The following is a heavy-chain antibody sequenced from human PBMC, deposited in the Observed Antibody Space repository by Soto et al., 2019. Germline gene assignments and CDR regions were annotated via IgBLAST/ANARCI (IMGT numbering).Heavy chain of an antibody. V-gene: IGHV1-69*02. J-gene: IGHJ3*02. CDR2: IIPILGIA. CDR3: ARVLRVPAAQGDAFDI. D-gene: IGHD2-2*01. CDR1: GGTFSSYT. Sequence: QVQLVQSGAEVKKPGSSVKVSCKASGGTFSSYTISWVRQAPGQGLEWMGRIIPILGIANYAQKFQGRITTILGIAKHEQTLQGRVTITEDKSTSTAYIELSSLSSEDTAVYYCARVLRVPAAQGDAFDIWGQGTMVTVSS.